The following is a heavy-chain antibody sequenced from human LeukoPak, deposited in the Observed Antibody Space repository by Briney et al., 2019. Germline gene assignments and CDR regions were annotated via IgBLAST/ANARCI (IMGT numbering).Heavy chain of an antibody. CDR1: GGTFSSYA. D-gene: IGHD6-13*01. CDR3: ARAKPAAAGSFDY. Sequence: GSSVKVSCKASGGTFSSYAISWVRQAPGQGLEWMGGIIPIFGTANYAQKFQGRVTITTDESTSTAYMELRSLRSDDTAVYYCARAKPAAAGSFDYWGQGALVTVSS. V-gene: IGHV1-69*05. J-gene: IGHJ4*02. CDR2: IIPIFGTA.